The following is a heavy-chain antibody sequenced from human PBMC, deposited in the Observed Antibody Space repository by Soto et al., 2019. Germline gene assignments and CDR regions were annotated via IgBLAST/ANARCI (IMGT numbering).Heavy chain of an antibody. V-gene: IGHV4-30-4*01. CDR3: ANPHPSIAANY. D-gene: IGHD6-13*01. CDR1: GGSIINGDYY. CDR2: IYYSGNT. J-gene: IGHJ4*02. Sequence: TSETLSLTCTVSGGSIINGDYYWSWIRQPPGKGLEWIGYIYYSGNTYYNPSLKSRVMISVDTSKNQFSLNLSSVTAEDTAIYYCANPHPSIAANYWGQGTLVTVSS.